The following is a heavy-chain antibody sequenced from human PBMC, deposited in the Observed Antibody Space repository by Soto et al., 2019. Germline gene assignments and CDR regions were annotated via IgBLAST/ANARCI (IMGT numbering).Heavy chain of an antibody. V-gene: IGHV4-39*01. CDR2: IYYSGST. D-gene: IGHD1-26*01. CDR3: ARHGRELLGRHPIDY. J-gene: IGHJ4*02. Sequence: QLQLQESGPGLVKPSETLSLTCTVSGGSISSSSYYWGWIRQPPGKGLEWIGSIYYSGSTYYNPSLKSRVTISVDTSKNQFSLKLSSVTAADTAVYYCARHGRELLGRHPIDYWGQGTLVTVSS. CDR1: GGSISSSSYY.